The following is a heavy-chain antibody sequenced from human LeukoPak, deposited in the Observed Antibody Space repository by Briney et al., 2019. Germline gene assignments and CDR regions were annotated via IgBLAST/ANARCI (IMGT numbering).Heavy chain of an antibody. CDR1: GGSFSGYY. V-gene: IGHV4-34*01. CDR2: INHSGST. J-gene: IGHJ6*03. Sequence: SETLSLTCAVYGGSFSGYYWSWIRQPPGKGLEWIGEINHSGSTNYNPSLESRVTISVDTSKNQFSLKLSSVTAADTAVYYCSRVTRSYYYMDVWGKGTTVTVSS. CDR3: SRVTRSYYYMDV. D-gene: IGHD3-3*01.